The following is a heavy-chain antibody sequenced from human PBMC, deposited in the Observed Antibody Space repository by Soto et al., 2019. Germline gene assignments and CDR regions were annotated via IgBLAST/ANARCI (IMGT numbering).Heavy chain of an antibody. CDR2: IWYDGSNK. J-gene: IGHJ4*02. CDR1: GVTISPHG. Sequence: QAQLVESGGGVVQPGTALRLSCAASGVTISPHGMHWVRQAPRKGMEWLANIWYDGSNKFYAESVKRRFSISKDNSKNTPYLPMSSLRAEDTAVYYCAAATTWNFHFTYWGQGTQVTVSS. CDR3: AAATTWNFHFTY. V-gene: IGHV3-33*03. D-gene: IGHD1-7*01.